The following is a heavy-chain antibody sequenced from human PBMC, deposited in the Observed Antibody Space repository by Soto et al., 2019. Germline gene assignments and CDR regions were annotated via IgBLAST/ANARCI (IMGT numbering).Heavy chain of an antibody. J-gene: IGHJ4*02. Sequence: QVQLVQSGAEVKKPGSSVKVSCKASGGTFSSYTISWVRQAPGQGLEWMGRIIPILGIANYAQKFQGRVTITADKSTSTAYMELSSLRSEDTAVYYCARDLRTAMAPLFDYWGQGTLVTVSS. CDR2: IIPILGIA. CDR3: ARDLRTAMAPLFDY. CDR1: GGTFSSYT. V-gene: IGHV1-69*08. D-gene: IGHD5-18*01.